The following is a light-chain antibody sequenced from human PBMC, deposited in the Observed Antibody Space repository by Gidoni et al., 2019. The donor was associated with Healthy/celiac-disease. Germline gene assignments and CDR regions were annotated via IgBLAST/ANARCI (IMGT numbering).Light chain of an antibody. Sequence: EIVLTQSPATLSLSPGERATLSCRASQSVSRYLAWYQQKPGQAPRLLINDASNRATGIPARFSGSGSGTDFTLTISSLEPEDLAVYYCQQRSNWPPITFGQGTRLEIK. CDR2: DAS. CDR3: QQRSNWPPIT. V-gene: IGKV3-11*01. J-gene: IGKJ5*01. CDR1: QSVSRY.